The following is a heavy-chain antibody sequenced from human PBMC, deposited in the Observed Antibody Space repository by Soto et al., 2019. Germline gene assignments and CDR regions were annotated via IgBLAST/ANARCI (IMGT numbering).Heavy chain of an antibody. Sequence: PGESLKISCQASGYNFSTYWIGWVRQMPGKGLEWMGIIFPGDSDATCSPSFQGQVTISVDRSISTAYVQWTSLEASDTAMYYCARRSIYGDYTIDYWGRGTLVTVSS. D-gene: IGHD4-17*01. CDR2: IFPGDSDA. CDR3: ARRSIYGDYTIDY. CDR1: GYNFSTYW. J-gene: IGHJ4*01. V-gene: IGHV5-51*01.